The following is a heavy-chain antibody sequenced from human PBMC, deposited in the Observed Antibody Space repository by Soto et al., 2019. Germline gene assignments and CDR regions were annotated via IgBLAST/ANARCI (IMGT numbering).Heavy chain of an antibody. Sequence: PGGSLRLSCAASGFTFSNARMNWVRQAPGKGLEWVGRIKSKTDGGTTDYAAPVKGRFTISRDDSKNTLYLQMNSLKTEDTAVYYCTTVIPNDILNFDYWGQGTLVTVSS. V-gene: IGHV3-15*07. J-gene: IGHJ4*02. D-gene: IGHD3-9*01. CDR3: TTVIPNDILNFDY. CDR1: GFTFSNAR. CDR2: IKSKTDGGTT.